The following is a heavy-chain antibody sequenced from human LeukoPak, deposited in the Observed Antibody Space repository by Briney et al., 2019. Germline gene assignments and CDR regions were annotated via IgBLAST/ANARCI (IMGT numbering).Heavy chain of an antibody. CDR1: GFTFSSYA. V-gene: IGHV3-23*01. D-gene: IGHD2-8*01. CDR2: ISGSGGST. Sequence: GGSLRLSCAASGFTFSSYAMSWVRQAPGEGLEWVSTISGSGGSTYYADSVKGRFTISRDNSKNTLYLQMNSLRAEDTAVYYCAKSNIVLMVYGMDVWGKGTTVTVSS. J-gene: IGHJ6*04. CDR3: AKSNIVLMVYGMDV.